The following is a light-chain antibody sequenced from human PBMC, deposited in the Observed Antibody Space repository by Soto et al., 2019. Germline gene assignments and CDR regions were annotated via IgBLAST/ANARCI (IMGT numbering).Light chain of an antibody. CDR1: QGIGST. CDR3: QHYANWPLT. Sequence: QSAGTLSLSNGERATLSCRASQGIGSTLAWYQQKPGQTPRLLIYGASTRATGVPARFSGSGSGTDFTLTINSLQSEDFAVYYCQHYANWPLTFGGGTKVDIK. CDR2: GAS. V-gene: IGKV3-15*01. J-gene: IGKJ4*01.